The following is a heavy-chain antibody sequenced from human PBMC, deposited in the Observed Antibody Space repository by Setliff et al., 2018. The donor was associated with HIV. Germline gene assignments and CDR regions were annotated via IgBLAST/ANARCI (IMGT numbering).Heavy chain of an antibody. D-gene: IGHD3-10*01. CDR3: ARAQMHRGVVSWSLYYFDY. V-gene: IGHV4-59*01. CDR2: IYENAYA. J-gene: IGHJ4*02. Sequence: SETLSLTCTVSGGSMNNYYWNWIRQTPGKGLEWIGYIYENAYAHYTVSLRSRVTVSMDTSKNQFFLTLRSVTAADRAVYYCARAQMHRGVVSWSLYYFDYWGQGALVTVSS. CDR1: GGSMNNYY.